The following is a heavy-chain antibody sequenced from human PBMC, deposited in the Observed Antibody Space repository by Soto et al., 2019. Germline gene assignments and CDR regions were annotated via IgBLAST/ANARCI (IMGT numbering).Heavy chain of an antibody. V-gene: IGHV4-31*03. CDR1: DGSISRGTYY. CDR2: IYSSGTT. D-gene: IGHD4-17*01. CDR3: ARCYEYGDGNWFDP. Sequence: TSETLSLTCTVSDGSISRGTYYWSWIRQHPEKGLEWIGYIYSSGTTYYNPSLESRVTISVDTSKNQFSLNLTSVTAADTAVYYCARCYEYGDGNWFDPWGQGTLVNVSS. J-gene: IGHJ5*02.